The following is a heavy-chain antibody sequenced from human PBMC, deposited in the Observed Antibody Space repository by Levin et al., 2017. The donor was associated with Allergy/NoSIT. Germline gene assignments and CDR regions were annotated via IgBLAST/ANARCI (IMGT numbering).Heavy chain of an antibody. CDR3: ATEDTTMIMFDL. J-gene: IGHJ3*01. V-gene: IGHV1-24*01. CDR2: FDPEESET. D-gene: IGHD5-18*01. Sequence: ASVKVSCKVYGYTLTELSINWVRQAPGKGLEWMGGFDPEESETIYAQKFQGRVTMTEDTFTDTAYMELSSLRSEDTTVYYCATEDTTMIMFDLWGQGTVVTVSS. CDR1: GYTLTELS.